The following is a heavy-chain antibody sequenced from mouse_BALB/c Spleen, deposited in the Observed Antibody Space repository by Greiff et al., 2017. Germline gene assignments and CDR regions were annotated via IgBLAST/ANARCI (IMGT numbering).Heavy chain of an antibody. CDR1: GFAFSSYD. J-gene: IGHJ4*01. V-gene: IGHV5-12-1*01. CDR3: ARPLRRYYAMDY. CDR2: ISSGGGST. Sequence: EVMLVESGGGLVKPGGSLKLSCAASGFAFSSYDMSWVRQTPEKRLEWVAYISSGGGSTYYPDTVKGRFTISRDNAKNTLYLQMSSLKSEDTAMYYCARPLRRYYAMDYWGQGTSVTVSS. D-gene: IGHD1-2*01.